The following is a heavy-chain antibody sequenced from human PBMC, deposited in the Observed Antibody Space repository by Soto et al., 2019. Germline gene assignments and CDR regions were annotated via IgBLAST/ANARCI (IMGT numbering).Heavy chain of an antibody. J-gene: IGHJ6*02. CDR2: IIPIFNTS. CDR3: AGGLVVPAGIRYYYYGMDV. Sequence: SVEVSCRSSGGSFSNYAISWVRQAPGQGLEWMGGIIPIFNTSNYAQKFQVRVTITADKSTSTAYMELSSLRSEDTAVDYCAGGLVVPAGIRYYYYGMDVWGQGTTVIVSS. CDR1: GGSFSNYA. V-gene: IGHV1-69*06. D-gene: IGHD2-2*01.